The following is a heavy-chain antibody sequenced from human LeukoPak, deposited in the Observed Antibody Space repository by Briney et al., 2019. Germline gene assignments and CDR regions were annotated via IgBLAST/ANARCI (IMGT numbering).Heavy chain of an antibody. D-gene: IGHD3-9*01. CDR2: IYYSGST. CDR1: GGSISSSSYY. V-gene: IGHV4-39*01. CDR3: ARHQVSLYDILTGYDY. Sequence: SETPSLTCTVSGGSISSSSYYWGWIRQPPGKGLEWIGSIYYSGSTYYNPSLKSRVTISVDTSKNQFSLKLSSVTAADTAVYYCARHQVSLYDILTGYDYWGQGTLVTVSS. J-gene: IGHJ4*02.